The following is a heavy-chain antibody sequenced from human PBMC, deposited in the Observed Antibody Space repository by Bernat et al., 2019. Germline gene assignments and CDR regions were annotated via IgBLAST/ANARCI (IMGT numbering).Heavy chain of an antibody. Sequence: QVQLVESGGGVVQPGRSLRLSCAASGFTFSSYAMHWVRQAPGKGLEWVAVISYDGSNKYYADSVKDRFTISRDNSKNTLYLQMNSLRAEDTAVYYCAAVTTFPFYWGQGTLVTVSS. V-gene: IGHV3-30*01. CDR1: GFTFSSYA. D-gene: IGHD4-11*01. J-gene: IGHJ4*02. CDR3: AAVTTFPFY. CDR2: ISYDGSNK.